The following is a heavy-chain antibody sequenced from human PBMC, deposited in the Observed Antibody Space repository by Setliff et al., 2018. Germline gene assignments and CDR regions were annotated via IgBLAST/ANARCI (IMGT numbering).Heavy chain of an antibody. CDR1: GFTFSSYA. V-gene: IGHV3-23*01. CDR2: ISASGGST. J-gene: IGHJ6*02. CDR3: ARDGYFGSGTYNV. Sequence: PGGSLRLSCAASGFTFSSYAMSWVRQAPGKGLEWVSAISASGGSTYYADSVKGRFTISRDNSKNTLYLQMNSLRAEDTAVYYCARDGYFGSGTYNVWGQGATVTVSS. D-gene: IGHD3-10*01.